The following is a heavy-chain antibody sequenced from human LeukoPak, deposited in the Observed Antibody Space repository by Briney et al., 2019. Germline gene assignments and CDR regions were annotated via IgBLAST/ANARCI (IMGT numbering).Heavy chain of an antibody. J-gene: IGHJ4*02. CDR1: GYTFTNYD. V-gene: IGHV1-18*01. Sequence: ASVKVSCKASGYTFTNYDINWVRLAPGQGLEWMGWISAYNGNTNYAQKLQGRVTMTTDTSTSTAYMELRSLRSDDTAVYYCARGWGSIVPARFDYWGQGTLVTVSS. D-gene: IGHD2-2*01. CDR3: ARGWGSIVPARFDY. CDR2: ISAYNGNT.